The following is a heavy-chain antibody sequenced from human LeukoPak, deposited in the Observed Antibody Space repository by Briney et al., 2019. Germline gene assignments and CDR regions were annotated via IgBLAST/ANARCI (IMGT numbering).Heavy chain of an antibody. J-gene: IGHJ4*02. D-gene: IGHD1-1*01. CDR2: INPNSGGT. Sequence: AASVKVSCKASGYTLSGYYMHWVRQAPGQGLEWMGWINPNSGGTNYAQKFQGRVTMTRDTSISTAYMELSRLRSDDTAVYYCARSGYNWNDDDFDYWGQGTLVTVSS. CDR3: ARSGYNWNDDDFDY. CDR1: GYTLSGYY. V-gene: IGHV1-2*02.